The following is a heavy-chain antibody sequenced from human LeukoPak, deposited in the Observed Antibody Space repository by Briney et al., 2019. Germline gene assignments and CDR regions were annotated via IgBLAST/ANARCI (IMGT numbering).Heavy chain of an antibody. V-gene: IGHV4-4*07. CDR2: IYTSGST. CDR1: GGSIISYY. CDR3: ARGCSSVTCYKAFDI. D-gene: IGHD2-2*02. Sequence: SETLSLTCTVSGGSIISYYWSWIRQPAGKGLEWIGRIYTSGSTNYNPSLKSRVTMSVDTSKNQFSLKLTSVTAADTAVYYCARGCSSVTCYKAFDIWGQGTMVTVSS. J-gene: IGHJ3*02.